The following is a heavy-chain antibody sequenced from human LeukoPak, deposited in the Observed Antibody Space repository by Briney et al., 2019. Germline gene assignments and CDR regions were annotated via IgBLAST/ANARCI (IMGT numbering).Heavy chain of an antibody. CDR1: GYTFTGYY. Sequence: ASVKVSCKASGYTFTGYYMHWVRQAPGQGLERMGWINPNSGGTNYAQKFQGRATMTRDTSISTAYMELSRLRSDDTAVYYCARTYYYDSSGHHYFDYWGQGTLVTVSS. CDR2: INPNSGGT. J-gene: IGHJ4*02. CDR3: ARTYYYDSSGHHYFDY. V-gene: IGHV1-2*02. D-gene: IGHD3-22*01.